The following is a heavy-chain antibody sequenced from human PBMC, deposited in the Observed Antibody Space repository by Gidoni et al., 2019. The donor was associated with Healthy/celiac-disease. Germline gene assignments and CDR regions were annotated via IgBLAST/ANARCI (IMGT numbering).Heavy chain of an antibody. J-gene: IGHJ3*02. CDR3: ARHPKGYYDSIGYFPDAFDI. CDR2: IYPGDSDT. V-gene: IGHV5-51*01. Sequence: EVQLVQYGAEVNKHGEALKISGKASGYSFTTYWVAWGRQVPGHGLEWMGIIYPGDSDTRYSPSFQGQVTITADNSISTADLQCSSMNASDTAMYYCARHPKGYYDSIGYFPDAFDIWGQGTRVTVAS. D-gene: IGHD3-22*01. CDR1: GYSFTTYW.